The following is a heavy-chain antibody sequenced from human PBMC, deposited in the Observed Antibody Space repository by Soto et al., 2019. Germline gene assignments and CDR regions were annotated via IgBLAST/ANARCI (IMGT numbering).Heavy chain of an antibody. CDR1: SPD. CDR3: ARRDYSTSSLGPFGH. Sequence: SPDVGGIRQPPGSGLEWIGFIHYSGSTQYSPYLKSRVTMSVDTSKNQLSLSLSSVTAADTAFYFCARRDYSTSSLGPFGHRAQGILVTVHS. D-gene: IGHD6-6*01. J-gene: IGHJ4*02. V-gene: IGHV4-59*11. CDR2: IHYSGST.